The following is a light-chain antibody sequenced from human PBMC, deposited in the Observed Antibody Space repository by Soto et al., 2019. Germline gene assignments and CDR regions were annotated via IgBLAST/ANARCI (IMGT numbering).Light chain of an antibody. CDR3: QQYYRYLIT. V-gene: IGKV1D-8*03. CDR1: QGISSY. CDR2: AAS. Sequence: VIWMTPSPTLLSASTGDRYTINCRMSQGISSYLDWYQQKQGKXPKXXIYAASTLQSGVPSRFSGSGYGTAGTITISCLQSEDCETYYGQQYYRYLITFGQGTRLENK. J-gene: IGKJ5*01.